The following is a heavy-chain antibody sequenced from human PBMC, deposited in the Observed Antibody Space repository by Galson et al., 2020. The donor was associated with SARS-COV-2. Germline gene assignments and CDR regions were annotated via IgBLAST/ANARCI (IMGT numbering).Heavy chain of an antibody. D-gene: IGHD6-6*01. Sequence: GESLKISCAASGFTFSSYGMHWVRQAPGKGLEWVAVISYDGSNKYYADSVKGRFTISRDNSKNTLYLQMNSLRAEDTAVYYCAKDQIVKQLVVGVGIDYWGQGTLVTGSS. CDR2: ISYDGSNK. J-gene: IGHJ4*02. CDR3: AKDQIVKQLVVGVGIDY. CDR1: GFTFSSYG. V-gene: IGHV3-30*18.